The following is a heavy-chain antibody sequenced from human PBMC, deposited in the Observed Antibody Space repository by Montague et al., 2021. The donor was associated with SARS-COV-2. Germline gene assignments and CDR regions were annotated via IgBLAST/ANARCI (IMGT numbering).Heavy chain of an antibody. CDR3: VRSRAARYFDWTKFDAHVQPYYFDY. Sequence: SETLSLTCTVSGGSISGSSYYWGWIRQPPGKGLEWIVSIYYSGSNYYNPSLKSRVSISVDTSKNQFSLKLSSVTAADTAVYYCVRSRAARYFDWTKFDAHVQPYYFDYWGQGTLVTVSS. D-gene: IGHD3-9*01. CDR2: IYYSGSN. J-gene: IGHJ4*02. V-gene: IGHV4-39*01. CDR1: GGSISGSSYY.